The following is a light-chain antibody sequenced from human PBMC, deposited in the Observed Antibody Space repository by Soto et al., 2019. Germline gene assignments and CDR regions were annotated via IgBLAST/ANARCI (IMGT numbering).Light chain of an antibody. CDR2: AAS. CDR1: QGISSY. CDR3: QQYYSPRWT. V-gene: IGKV1-8*01. Sequence: AIRMTQSPSSFSASTGDRVTITCRASQGISSYLAWYQQKPGKAPKLLIYAASTLQSGVPSRFSGSGSGTDFTLTISCLQSEDFATYYCQQYYSPRWTFGQGTKVEIK. J-gene: IGKJ1*01.